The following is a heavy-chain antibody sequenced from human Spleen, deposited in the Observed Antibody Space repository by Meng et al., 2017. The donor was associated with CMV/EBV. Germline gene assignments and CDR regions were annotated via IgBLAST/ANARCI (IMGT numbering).Heavy chain of an antibody. J-gene: IGHJ6*02. CDR2: IWYDGSNK. V-gene: IGHV3-33*06. Sequence: GESLKISCAASGFTFSSYGMHWVRQAPGKGLEWVAVIWYDGSNKYYADSVKGRFTISRDNSKNTLYLQMNSLRAEDTAVYYCAKDGTAYYGLDVWGQGTTVTVSS. CDR3: AKDGTAYYGLDV. CDR1: GFTFSSYG.